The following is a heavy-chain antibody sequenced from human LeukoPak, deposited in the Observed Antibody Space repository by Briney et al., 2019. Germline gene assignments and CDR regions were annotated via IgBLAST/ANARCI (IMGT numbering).Heavy chain of an antibody. CDR3: ARAPPVLLWFGEPVSGGMDV. Sequence: ASVKVSCKVSGYTLTELSMHWVRQAPGKGLEWMGGFDPEDGETIYAQKFQGRVTMTEDTSTDTAYMELSSLRSEDTAVYYCARAPPVLLWFGEPVSGGMDVWGQGTTVTVSS. D-gene: IGHD3-10*01. CDR1: GYTLTELS. CDR2: FDPEDGET. J-gene: IGHJ6*02. V-gene: IGHV1-24*01.